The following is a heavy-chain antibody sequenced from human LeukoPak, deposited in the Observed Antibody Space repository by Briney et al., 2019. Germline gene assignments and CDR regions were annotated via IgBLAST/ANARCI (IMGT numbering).Heavy chain of an antibody. Sequence: SETLSLTCTVSGGSISSYYWSWIRQPPGKGLEWIGYIYYSGSTNYNPSLKSRVTISVDTSKNQFSLKLSSVTAADTAVYYCARPVGRTRAVDYWGQGTLVTVSS. CDR1: GGSISSYY. CDR2: IYYSGST. V-gene: IGHV4-59*08. CDR3: ARPVGRTRAVDY. J-gene: IGHJ4*02. D-gene: IGHD1-26*01.